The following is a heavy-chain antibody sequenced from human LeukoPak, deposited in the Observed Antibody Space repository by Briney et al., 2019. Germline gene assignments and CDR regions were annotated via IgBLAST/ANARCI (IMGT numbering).Heavy chain of an antibody. CDR2: IWYDGSNK. V-gene: IGHV3-33*01. Sequence: GRSLRLSCAASGFTFSSYGTHWVRQAPGKGLEWVAVIWYDGSNKYYADSVKGRFTISRDNSKNTLYLQMNSLRAEDTAVYYCARGGRNSYYSDYWGQGTLVTVSS. D-gene: IGHD3-22*01. CDR1: GFTFSSYG. J-gene: IGHJ4*02. CDR3: ARGGRNSYYSDY.